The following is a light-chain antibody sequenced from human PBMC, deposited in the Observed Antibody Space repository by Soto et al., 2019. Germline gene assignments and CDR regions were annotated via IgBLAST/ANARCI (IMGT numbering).Light chain of an antibody. CDR3: QTWGNGWV. Sequence: QPVLTQSPSASASLGASVKLTCTLNSGHNNYAIAWHQQQPEKGPRYLMKLNSDGSHSKGDGIPDRFSGSSSGAERYLTISSLQSEDEADYYCQTWGNGWVFGGGTQLTVL. CDR2: LNSDGSH. V-gene: IGLV4-69*01. CDR1: SGHNNYA. J-gene: IGLJ3*02.